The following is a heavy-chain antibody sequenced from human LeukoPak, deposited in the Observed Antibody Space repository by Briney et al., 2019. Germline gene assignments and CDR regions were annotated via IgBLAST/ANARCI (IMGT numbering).Heavy chain of an antibody. CDR1: LFTFTGSV. CDR3: AGDMQLST. J-gene: IGHJ3*01. Sequence: GGSLRLSSAPSLFTFTGSVMSSVRQAPGEGLELVSIMSYSSATSYYTAAVRGRFTISRDSSNDTLFLQMNRLRAETTAIYYCAGDMQLSTWGLGTMVTVSS. CDR2: MSYSSATS. D-gene: IGHD3-16*02. V-gene: IGHV3-23*01.